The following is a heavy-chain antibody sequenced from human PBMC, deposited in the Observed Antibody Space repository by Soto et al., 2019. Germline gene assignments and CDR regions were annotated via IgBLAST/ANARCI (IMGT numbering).Heavy chain of an antibody. CDR1: GDSMGSGGYS. D-gene: IGHD3-9*01. Sequence: QVQLHESGSGLVKPSETLTLTCTVSGDSMGSGGYSWSWLRQPPGKGLEWIGYIYPSGNTYYNASLNSRVTISADKSKNQFFLKLTSVSAADTAVYYCARVDSKAFGREFFDSWGQGTLVTVSS. CDR3: ARVDSKAFGREFFDS. CDR2: IYPSGNT. J-gene: IGHJ4*02. V-gene: IGHV4-30-2*01.